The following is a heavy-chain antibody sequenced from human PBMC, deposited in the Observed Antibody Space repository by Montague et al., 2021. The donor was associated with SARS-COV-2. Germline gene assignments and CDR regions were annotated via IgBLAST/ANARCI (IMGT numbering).Heavy chain of an antibody. D-gene: IGHD3-10*01. V-gene: IGHV4-34*01. Sequence: SETLSLTCAVYGGSFSGYYCSWIRQPPGKGLEWIGEINHSGSTNYNPSLKSRVTISVDTSKNQFSLKLSSVTAADTAVYYCAGVRHYGSGTSLGMDVWGQGTTVTVSS. CDR3: AGVRHYGSGTSLGMDV. CDR2: INHSGST. CDR1: GGSFSGYY. J-gene: IGHJ6*02.